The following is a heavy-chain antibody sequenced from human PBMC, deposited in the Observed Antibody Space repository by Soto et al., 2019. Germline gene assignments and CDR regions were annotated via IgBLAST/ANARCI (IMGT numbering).Heavy chain of an antibody. D-gene: IGHD5-12*01. V-gene: IGHV3-74*01. CDR3: ETVATNWNNWLHP. CDR2: INTDGSKT. Sequence: GGSLRLSCAASGFTFSTFWMHWVRQAPGKGLVWVSRINTDGSKTTYAASVKGRFTISRDNAKNTVYLQMDSLRAEETAVYYCETVATNWNNWLHPWGQETLVTVSS. J-gene: IGHJ5*02. CDR1: GFTFSTFW.